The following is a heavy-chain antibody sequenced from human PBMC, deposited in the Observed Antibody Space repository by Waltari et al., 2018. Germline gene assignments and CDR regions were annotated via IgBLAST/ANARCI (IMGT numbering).Heavy chain of an antibody. CDR2: INYDGSQK. CDR1: FSRYW. V-gene: IGHV3-7*01. CDR3: AKSRGFEY. D-gene: IGHD2-2*01. Sequence: FSRYWMSWVRQIPGKGLEWVANINYDGSQKYYVDSVKGRFTIFRDNAKNSVYLQMNSLRVEDTAVYYCAKSRGFEYWGQGTLITVSS. J-gene: IGHJ4*02.